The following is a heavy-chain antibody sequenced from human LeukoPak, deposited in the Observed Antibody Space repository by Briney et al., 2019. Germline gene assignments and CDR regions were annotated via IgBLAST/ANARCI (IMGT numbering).Heavy chain of an antibody. D-gene: IGHD6-19*01. J-gene: IGHJ5*02. V-gene: IGHV3-66*01. Sequence: PGGSLRLSCVASGFTVSNYYMSWVRQAPGKGLEWVSVIYSGGSAYSADSVKGRFTMSRDTSKNTLYLQMNSLRAEDTAVYYCVRMVTGWPNWIDPWGQGTLVTVSS. CDR1: GFTVSNYY. CDR3: VRMVTGWPNWIDP. CDR2: IYSGGSA.